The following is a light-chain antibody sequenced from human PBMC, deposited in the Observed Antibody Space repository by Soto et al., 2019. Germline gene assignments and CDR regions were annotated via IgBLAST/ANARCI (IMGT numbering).Light chain of an antibody. J-gene: IGKJ1*01. CDR1: RSISNY. Sequence: DIQMTQSPSSLSASVGDRVTITCRASRSISNYLNWYQQKSGKAPRLLIYAASSLQPGVPSRFSGTGTGREFTLTSTSLQHEDSATYYCQQSYSVPRFGHGTRVDLK. CDR3: QQSYSVPR. CDR2: AAS. V-gene: IGKV1-39*01.